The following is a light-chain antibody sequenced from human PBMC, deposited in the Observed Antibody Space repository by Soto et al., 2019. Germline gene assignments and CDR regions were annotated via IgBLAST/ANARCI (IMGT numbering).Light chain of an antibody. J-gene: IGLJ2*01. Sequence: QSVLTQPPSASGTPGQRVTMSCSGSSSNIGSNTVNWYQQLPGTAPKLLIYSNNQSPSGGPDRVSGSKSGTAASLAISWLLSEDEDKDDYSSWAESPSALVVFGGGTKLTVL. CDR3: SSWAESPSALVV. CDR1: SSNIGSNT. V-gene: IGLV1-44*01. CDR2: SNN.